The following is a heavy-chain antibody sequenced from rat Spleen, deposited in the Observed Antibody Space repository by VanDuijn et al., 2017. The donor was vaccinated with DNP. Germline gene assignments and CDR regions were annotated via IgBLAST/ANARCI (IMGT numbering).Heavy chain of an antibody. V-gene: IGHV2-43*01. J-gene: IGHJ2*01. Sequence: QVQLRESGPDLVKTSQNLSLACTVSGFSLTNHHVHWFRQPSGKGMEWMEVFWIGGTTHISFIFKSQVSISRNTSKSQVFLKVNSLQAEDTATYPQARQDQWEHADYWRLGVMHTV. CDR2: FWIGGTT. CDR1: GFSLTNHH. D-gene: IGHD1-1*01. CDR3: ARQDQWEHADY.